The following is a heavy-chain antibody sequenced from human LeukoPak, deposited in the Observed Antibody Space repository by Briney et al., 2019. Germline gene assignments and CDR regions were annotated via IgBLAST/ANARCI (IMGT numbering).Heavy chain of an antibody. D-gene: IGHD6-19*01. CDR3: AKMATRGGIAVAGKGVYFDY. CDR1: GFTFSSYA. Sequence: GGSLRLSCAASGFTFSSYAMSWVRQAPGKGLEWVSAISGSGGSTYYADSVKGRFTISRDNSKNTLYLQMNSLRAEDTAVYYCAKMATRGGIAVAGKGVYFDYWGQGTLVTVSS. J-gene: IGHJ4*02. V-gene: IGHV3-23*01. CDR2: ISGSGGST.